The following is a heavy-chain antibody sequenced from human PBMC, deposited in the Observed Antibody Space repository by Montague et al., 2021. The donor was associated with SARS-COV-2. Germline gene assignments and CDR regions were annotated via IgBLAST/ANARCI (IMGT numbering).Heavy chain of an antibody. D-gene: IGHD1-1*01. Sequence: SETLSLTCAVYGGSFSDYNWSWIRQPPGKGLEWIGEINHSGSTNYNPSLKSRVTISVDTSKNQFSLKMTSVTASDTAVYYCARHRANAGSFDIWGQGTMVTVSS. J-gene: IGHJ3*02. V-gene: IGHV4-34*01. CDR2: INHSGST. CDR3: ARHRANAGSFDI. CDR1: GGSFSDYN.